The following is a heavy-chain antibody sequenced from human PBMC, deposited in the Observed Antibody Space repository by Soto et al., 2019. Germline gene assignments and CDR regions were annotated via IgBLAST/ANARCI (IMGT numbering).Heavy chain of an antibody. CDR2: IIPILGIA. CDR1: GGTFSSYT. D-gene: IGHD2-8*01. Sequence: QVQLVQSGAEVKKPGSSAKVSCKASGGTFSSYTISWVRQAPGQGLEWMGRIIPILGIANYAQKFQGRVTITADKSTSTAYMELSSLRSEDTAVYYCASLGEYCTNGVCYHDYWGQGTLVTVSS. V-gene: IGHV1-69*02. J-gene: IGHJ4*02. CDR3: ASLGEYCTNGVCYHDY.